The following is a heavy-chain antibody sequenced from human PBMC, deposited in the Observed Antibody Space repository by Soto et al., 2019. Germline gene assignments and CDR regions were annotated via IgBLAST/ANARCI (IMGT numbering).Heavy chain of an antibody. CDR3: AKDISSKNWVYYYYYMDV. CDR1: GFTFCDYA. J-gene: IGHJ6*03. D-gene: IGHD2-2*01. V-gene: IGHV3-9*01. CDR2: ISWNSGSI. Sequence: PGGSLRLSCTPSGFTFCDYAMHWLPHAPGKGLECVSGISWNSGSIGYADSVKGRFTISRDNAKNSLYLQMNSLRAEDTALYYCAKDISSKNWVYYYYYMDVWGKGTTVTVSS.